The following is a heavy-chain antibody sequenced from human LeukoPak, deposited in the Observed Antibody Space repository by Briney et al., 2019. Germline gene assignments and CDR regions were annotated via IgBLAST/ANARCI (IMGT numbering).Heavy chain of an antibody. D-gene: IGHD2-2*01. CDR3: AKDTCTSCYVTDY. CDR1: GFTFSSYG. V-gene: IGHV3-30*18. J-gene: IGHJ4*02. CDR2: ITYDGSNK. Sequence: RAGRSLRLSCAASGFTFSSYGMHWVRQAPGKGLEWVAVITYDGSNKYYADSVKGRFTISRDNSKNTLYLQMNSLRAEDTAVYYCAKDTCTSCYVTDYWGQGTLVTVSS.